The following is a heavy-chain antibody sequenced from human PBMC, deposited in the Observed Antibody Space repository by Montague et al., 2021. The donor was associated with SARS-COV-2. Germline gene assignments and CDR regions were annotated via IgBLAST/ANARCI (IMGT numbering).Heavy chain of an antibody. CDR1: GGSISTYY. Sequence: SETLSPTCTVSGGSISTYYWNWIRQFPGKGLEWIGYIDYSGSTNYNPSLQSRVIISVDRSKIQFSLKLNSVTAADTAIYYCARLPYDNSYGMDVWGQGTPVTVSS. V-gene: IGHV4-59*01. CDR3: ARLPYDNSYGMDV. J-gene: IGHJ6*02. D-gene: IGHD3-9*01. CDR2: IDYSGST.